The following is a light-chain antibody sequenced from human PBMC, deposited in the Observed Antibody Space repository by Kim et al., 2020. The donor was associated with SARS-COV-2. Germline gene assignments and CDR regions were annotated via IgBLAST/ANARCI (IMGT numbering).Light chain of an antibody. V-gene: IGLV1-44*01. CDR1: WSDIGRSS. CDR3: AAWDDILNGYV. J-gene: IGLJ1*01. CDR2: RND. Sequence: QSVLTQPPAVSGTPGQRVTISCSGSWSDIGRSSVNWYQQLPGTAPKLLIFRNDQRPSGVPDRFTGSKSGTSGSLAISGLRSEDEADYYCAAWDDILNGYVLGTGTKVTVL.